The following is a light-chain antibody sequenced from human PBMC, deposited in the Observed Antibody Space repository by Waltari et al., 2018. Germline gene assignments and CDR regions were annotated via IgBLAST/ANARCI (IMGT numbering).Light chain of an antibody. CDR2: GKN. CDR3: QCRDSDTLSAI. Sequence: SELIQDPSVSVALGQTVSITCRGDSLRLYFASWYQQKPGQAPLLVFYGKNVRPSGIPDRFSGSRSGTTASLTITGAQAEDEADYYCQCRDSDTLSAIFGGGTTLTVL. V-gene: IGLV3-19*01. J-gene: IGLJ2*01. CDR1: SLRLYF.